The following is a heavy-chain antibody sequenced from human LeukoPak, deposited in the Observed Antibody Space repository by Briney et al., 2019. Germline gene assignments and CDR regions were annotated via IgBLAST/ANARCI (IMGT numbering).Heavy chain of an antibody. J-gene: IGHJ4*02. V-gene: IGHV5-51*01. CDR3: ARLLRNIAAAVYYFDY. CDR2: IYPGDSDT. Sequence: GESLKASCKGSGYNFTSYWIGWVRQMPGKGLEWMGIIYPGDSDTRYSPSFQGQVTISADKSISTAYLQWSSLKASDTAMYYCARLLRNIAAAVYYFDYWGQGTLVTVSS. D-gene: IGHD6-13*01. CDR1: GYNFTSYW.